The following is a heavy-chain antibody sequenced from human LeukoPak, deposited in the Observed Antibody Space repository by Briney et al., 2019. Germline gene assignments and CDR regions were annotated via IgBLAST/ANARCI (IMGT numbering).Heavy chain of an antibody. Sequence: SETLSLTCTVSGGSISSYYWSWIRQPPGKGLEWIGYIYYSGSTNYNPSLKSRVTMSVDTSNNQFSLRLTSVTAADTAVYYCARYGMTSVTPWGFDYWGQGILVTVSS. CDR3: ARYGMTSVTPWGFDY. CDR1: GGSISSYY. J-gene: IGHJ4*02. D-gene: IGHD4-17*01. CDR2: IYYSGST. V-gene: IGHV4-59*01.